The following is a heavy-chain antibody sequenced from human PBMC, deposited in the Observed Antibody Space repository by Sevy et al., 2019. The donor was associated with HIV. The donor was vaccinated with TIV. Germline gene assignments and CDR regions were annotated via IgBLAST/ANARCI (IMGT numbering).Heavy chain of an antibody. CDR1: GFTFSSYS. J-gene: IGHJ1*01. V-gene: IGHV3-48*02. Sequence: GGSLRLSCAASGFTFSSYSMNWVRQAPGEGLEWVSYISSSSSTIYYADSVKGRFTISRDNAKNSLYLQMNSLRDEDTAVYYCAMFAGDFWSGYYVGEYFQHWGQGTLVTVSS. D-gene: IGHD3-3*01. CDR3: AMFAGDFWSGYYVGEYFQH. CDR2: ISSSSSTI.